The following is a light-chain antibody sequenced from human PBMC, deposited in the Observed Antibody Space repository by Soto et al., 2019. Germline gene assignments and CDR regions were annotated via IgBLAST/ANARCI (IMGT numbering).Light chain of an antibody. J-gene: IGLJ2*01. CDR2: EVS. CDR3: CSFSSINREV. CDR1: SSDFGGYSY. V-gene: IGLV2-14*01. Sequence: QSALTQPASVSGSPGQSITISCTGTSSDFGGYSYVSWYQQHPGKTPKLMIYEVSNRPSGVSHRFSGSKSVNTAYLTISGLQTEDEADYYCCSFSSINREVFGGGTKLTVL.